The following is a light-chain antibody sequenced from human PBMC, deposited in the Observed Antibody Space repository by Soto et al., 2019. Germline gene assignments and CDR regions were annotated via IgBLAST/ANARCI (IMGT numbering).Light chain of an antibody. CDR1: QSIDNY. V-gene: IGKV1-39*01. J-gene: IGKJ4*01. CDR3: QQSMSSPLT. CDR2: AAS. Sequence: DIQMTQSPYSLSASVGDRVTVPCRASQSIDNYLNWYQQKPGKAPKLLIYAASSLQSGVPSRFSGSGSGTDFTLSISSLQPEDSANYFCQQSMSSPLTFGGGTKVEVK.